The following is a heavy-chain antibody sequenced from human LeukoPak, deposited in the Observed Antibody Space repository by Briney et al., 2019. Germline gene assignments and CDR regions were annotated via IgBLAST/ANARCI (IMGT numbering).Heavy chain of an antibody. CDR3: ARGRSGFGGNSDY. J-gene: IGHJ4*02. D-gene: IGHD4-23*01. CDR2: IYYSGSP. V-gene: IGHV4-59*01. Sequence: SETLSLTCNVSGGSISSYYWNWIRQPPGKGLEWIGYIYYSGSPTYNPSLQSRVTISVDTSKNQFSLKLSSVTAADTAVYYCARGRSGFGGNSDYWGQGTLVTVSS. CDR1: GGSISSYY.